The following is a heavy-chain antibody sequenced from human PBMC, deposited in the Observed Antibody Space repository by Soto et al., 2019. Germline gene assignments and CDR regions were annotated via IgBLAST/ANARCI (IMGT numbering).Heavy chain of an antibody. CDR1: GGSFSGYY. D-gene: IGHD2-15*01. V-gene: IGHV4-34*01. CDR2: INHSGST. J-gene: IGHJ5*02. Sequence: ASETLSLTCAVYGGSFSGYYWSWIRQPPGKGLEWIGEINHSGSTNYNPSLKSRVTISVDTPKNQFSLKLSSVTAADTAVYYCARGGRAVVVVAATLRGFDPWGQGTLVTVSS. CDR3: ARGGRAVVVVAATLRGFDP.